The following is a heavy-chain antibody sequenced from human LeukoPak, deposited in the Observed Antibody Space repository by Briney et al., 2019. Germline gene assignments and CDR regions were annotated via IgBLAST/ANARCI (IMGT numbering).Heavy chain of an antibody. V-gene: IGHV3-23*01. CDR1: GFIFSDYA. Sequence: GGSLRLSCAASGFIFSDYAMTWVRQAPGKGLEWVSSISGSGGRTYYADSVKGRFTISRDNPKNTLYLQMNSLRVEDTAVYYCASAWHLGIVVVMLDSWGQGTLVTVSS. CDR2: ISGSGGRT. J-gene: IGHJ4*02. D-gene: IGHD3-22*01. CDR3: ASAWHLGIVVVMLDS.